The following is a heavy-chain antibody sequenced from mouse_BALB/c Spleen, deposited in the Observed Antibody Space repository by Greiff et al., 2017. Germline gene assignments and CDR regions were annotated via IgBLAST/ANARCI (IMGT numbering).Heavy chain of an antibody. V-gene: IGHV2-9*02. CDR1: GFSLTSYG. D-gene: IGHD2-4*01. J-gene: IGHJ4*01. Sequence: VQLVESGPGLVAPSQSLSITCTVSGFSLTSYGVHWVRQPPGKGLEWLGVIWAGGSTNYNSALMSRLSISKDNSKSQVFLKMNSLQTDDTAMYYCARERDYDYDVGAMDYWGQGTSVTVSS. CDR2: IWAGGST. CDR3: ARERDYDYDVGAMDY.